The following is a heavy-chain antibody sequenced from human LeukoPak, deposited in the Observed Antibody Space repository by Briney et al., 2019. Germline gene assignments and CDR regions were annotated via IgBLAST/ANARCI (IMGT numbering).Heavy chain of an antibody. CDR1: GGSISSGDYY. CDR2: IYYSGST. J-gene: IGHJ4*02. D-gene: IGHD1-7*01. V-gene: IGHV4-30-4*01. Sequence: SETLSLTCTVSGGSISSGDYYWSWIRQPPGKGLGWIGYIYYSGSTYYNPSLKSRVTISVDTSKNQFSLKLSSVTAADTAVYYCARANWNFIDYWGQGTLVTVSS. CDR3: ARANWNFIDY.